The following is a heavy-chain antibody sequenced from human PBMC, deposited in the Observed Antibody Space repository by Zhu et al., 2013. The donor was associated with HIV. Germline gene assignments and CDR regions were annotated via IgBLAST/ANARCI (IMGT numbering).Heavy chain of an antibody. CDR3: ARGGYGGKGEARYFDL. CDR2: ILPALAST. V-gene: IGHV1-69*11. J-gene: IGHJ2*01. Sequence: QVQLMQSGPEVKRPGSSVRVSCQASGVKLKFHAISWIRQAPGQGLEWLGSILPALASTKYGRNFQGRVSFTADESTSTAFMDLSSLTSEDTAVYYCARGGYGGKGEARYFDLWGRGTLVTVSS. D-gene: IGHD4-17*01. CDR1: GVKLKFHA.